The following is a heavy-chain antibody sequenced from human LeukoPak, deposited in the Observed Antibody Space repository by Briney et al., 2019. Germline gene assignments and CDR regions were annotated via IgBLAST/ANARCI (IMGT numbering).Heavy chain of an antibody. J-gene: IGHJ6*03. CDR1: DDSITMYY. CDR2: VDRTGST. CDR3: ARGRVSSSTWYSTYYYYFYMDV. D-gene: IGHD4-11*01. V-gene: IGHV4-59*01. Sequence: SETLSLTCSVSDDSITMYYWTWIRQPPGKGLEWIGYVDRTGSTNFNPSLNGRVSISRDTSKNLFSLRLRSVTAADTAVYFCARGRVSSSTWYSTYYYYFYMDVWGKGTTVTVSS.